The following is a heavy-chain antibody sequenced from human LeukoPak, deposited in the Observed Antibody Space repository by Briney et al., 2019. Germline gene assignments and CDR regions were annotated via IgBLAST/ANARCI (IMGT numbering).Heavy chain of an antibody. CDR2: INHSGST. D-gene: IGHD3-3*01. V-gene: IGHV4-34*01. CDR3: ARASYDFWSGYPNLFDP. CDR1: GGSFSGYY. Sequence: KPSETLSLTCAVYGGSFSGYYWSWIRQPPGKGLEWRGEINHSGSTNYNPSLKSRVTLSVDTSKNQLSLKLSSVTAADTAVYYCARASYDFWSGYPNLFDPWGQGTLVTVSS. J-gene: IGHJ5*02.